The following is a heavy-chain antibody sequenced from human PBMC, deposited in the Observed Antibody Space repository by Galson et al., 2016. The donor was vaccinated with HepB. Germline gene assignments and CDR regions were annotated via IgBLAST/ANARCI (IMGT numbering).Heavy chain of an antibody. CDR3: TTMVTLSYYYSFGIDG. V-gene: IGHV3-23*01. D-gene: IGHD3-16*01. Sequence: SLRLSCAASGFTFSSQAMSWVRQAPGKVLEWVSTISHSGGSTYYADSVKGRFTISRDNSKKTLLLQMRGLRAEDTAVYYCTTMVTLSYYYSFGIDGWGQGSPVT. CDR1: GFTFSSQA. J-gene: IGHJ6*02. CDR2: ISHSGGST.